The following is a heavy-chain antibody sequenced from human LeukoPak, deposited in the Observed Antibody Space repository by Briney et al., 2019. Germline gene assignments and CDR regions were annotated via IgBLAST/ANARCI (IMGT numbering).Heavy chain of an antibody. CDR1: GYTFTGYY. J-gene: IGHJ4*02. V-gene: IGHV1-2*06. Sequence: ASVKVSCKASGYTFTGYYMHWVRQAPGQGLEWMGRINPNSGGTNYAQKFQGRVTMTRHTSISTAYMELSRLRSDDTAVYYCARDRGYYDSTDYWGQGTLVTVSS. CDR2: INPNSGGT. D-gene: IGHD3-22*01. CDR3: ARDRGYYDSTDY.